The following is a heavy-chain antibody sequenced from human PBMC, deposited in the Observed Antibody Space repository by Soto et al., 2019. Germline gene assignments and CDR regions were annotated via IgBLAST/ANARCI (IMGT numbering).Heavy chain of an antibody. CDR1: GFTFSSYG. V-gene: IGHV3-33*01. J-gene: IGHJ6*02. Sequence: QVQLVESGGGVVQPGRSLRLSCAASGFTFSSYGMHWVRQAPAKGLEWVAVIWYDGSNKYYADSVKGRFTISRDNSKNTLYLQMNSLRAEDTAVYYCAREFVGSSGSYYGRYYYGMDVWGQGTTVTVSS. CDR2: IWYDGSNK. CDR3: AREFVGSSGSYYGRYYYGMDV. D-gene: IGHD1-26*01.